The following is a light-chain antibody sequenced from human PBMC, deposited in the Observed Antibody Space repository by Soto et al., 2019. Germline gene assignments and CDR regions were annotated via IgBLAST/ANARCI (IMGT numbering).Light chain of an antibody. CDR3: IQALRTPFT. CDR2: LGS. Sequence: DIVMTQSTLPLPVTPGEPASISCRSSQSLLHTNGYNYLDWYLQKPGQSPQLLMSLGSNRASGFPARFSRSGSAADITLKFGSVEADDVGGCYCIQALRTPFTCGGGTKVEIK. V-gene: IGKV2-28*01. J-gene: IGKJ4*01. CDR1: QSLLHTNGYNY.